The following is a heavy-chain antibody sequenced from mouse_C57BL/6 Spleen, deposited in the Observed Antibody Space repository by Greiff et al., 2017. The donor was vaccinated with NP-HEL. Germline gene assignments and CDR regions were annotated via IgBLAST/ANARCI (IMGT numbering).Heavy chain of an antibody. D-gene: IGHD2-3*01. V-gene: IGHV5-6*02. CDR1: GFTFSSYG. CDR2: ISSGGSYT. J-gene: IGHJ3*01. CDR3: ARLDGYYGTWFAY. Sequence: DVMLVESGGDLVKPGGSLKLSCAASGFTFSSYGMSWVRQTPDKRLEWVATISSGGSYTYYPDSVKGRFTISRDNAKNTLYLQMSSLKSEDTAMYYCARLDGYYGTWFAYWGQGTLVTVSA.